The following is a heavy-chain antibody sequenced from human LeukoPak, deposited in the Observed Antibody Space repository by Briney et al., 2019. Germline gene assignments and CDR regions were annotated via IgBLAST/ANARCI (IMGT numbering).Heavy chain of an antibody. V-gene: IGHV1-24*01. Sequence: GASVKVSCKVSGYTLTELSMHWVRQAPGKGLEWMGGFDPEDGETIYAQKFQGRVTMTEDTSTDTAYMELSSLRSEDTAVYYCATDSLYNRALSHWGQGTLVTVSS. CDR1: GYTLTELS. CDR2: FDPEDGET. CDR3: ATDSLYNRALSH. D-gene: IGHD5-24*01. J-gene: IGHJ4*02.